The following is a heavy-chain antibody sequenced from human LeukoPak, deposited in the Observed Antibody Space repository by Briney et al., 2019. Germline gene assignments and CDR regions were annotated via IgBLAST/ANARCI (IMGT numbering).Heavy chain of an antibody. Sequence: SETLSLTCAVYGGSFSGYYWSWIRQPPGKGLEWIGEINHSGSTNYNPSLKSRVTISVDTSKNQSSLKLSSVTAADTAVYYCARGNQLNRVSDYWGQGTLVTVSS. CDR1: GGSFSGYY. J-gene: IGHJ4*02. CDR3: ARGNQLNRVSDY. D-gene: IGHD2-2*01. CDR2: INHSGST. V-gene: IGHV4-34*01.